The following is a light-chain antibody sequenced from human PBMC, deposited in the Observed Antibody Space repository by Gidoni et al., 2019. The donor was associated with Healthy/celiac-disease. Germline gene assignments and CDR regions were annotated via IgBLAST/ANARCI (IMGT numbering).Light chain of an antibody. CDR1: QSVSSSY. CDR3: QQYGSSPRT. Sequence: EIVLTQSPVTLSLSPGERATLSCRASQSVSSSYLAWHQQKPGQAPRLLIYGASSRAPGIPDRFSGSGSGTDFTLTISRLEPEDFAVYYCQQYGSSPRTFGQGTKVEIK. V-gene: IGKV3-20*01. CDR2: GAS. J-gene: IGKJ1*01.